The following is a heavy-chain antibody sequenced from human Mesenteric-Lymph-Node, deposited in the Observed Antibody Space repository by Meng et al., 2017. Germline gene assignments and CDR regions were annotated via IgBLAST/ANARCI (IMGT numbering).Heavy chain of an antibody. CDR1: GGSISTTSYY. V-gene: IGHV4-39*07. CDR3: ARDLTGGAFDS. CDR2: IYYSGTT. Sequence: SETLSLTCTVSGGSISTTSYYWGWIRQPPGKGLEWIGSIYYSGTTYYNPSLKSRVTISGDTSNNQFSLKLSSVTAADTAIYSCARDLTGGAFDSWGLGTLVTVSS. J-gene: IGHJ4*02. D-gene: IGHD4/OR15-4a*01.